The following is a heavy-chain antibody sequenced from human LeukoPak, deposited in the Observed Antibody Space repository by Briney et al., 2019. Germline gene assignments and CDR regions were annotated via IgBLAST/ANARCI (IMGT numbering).Heavy chain of an antibody. CDR2: MDPKSGET. CDR1: GYTFTDNY. V-gene: IGHV1-2*02. Sequence: ASVTVSCKASGYTFTDNYIHWVRPAPAPGMEWMGWMDPKSGETNHAQRFQGRVIMTRDTSITTAYMELSRLRSDDTAVYYCALEVYYSDNSAFDYWGQGTLVTVSS. D-gene: IGHD4-11*01. CDR3: ALEVYYSDNSAFDY. J-gene: IGHJ4*01.